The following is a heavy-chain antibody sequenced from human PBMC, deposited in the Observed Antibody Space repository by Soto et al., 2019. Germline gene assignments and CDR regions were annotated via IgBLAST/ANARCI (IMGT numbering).Heavy chain of an antibody. V-gene: IGHV4-39*01. CDR3: ARDKWELLTLYFDY. CDR1: GGSISSSSYY. CDR2: VYYSGST. D-gene: IGHD1-26*01. J-gene: IGHJ4*02. Sequence: LSLTCTVSGGSISSSSYYWGWIRQPPGKGLEGIGSVYYSGSTYYNPSLKSRVTISVDTSKNQFSLKLSSVTAADTAVYYCARDKWELLTLYFDYWGQGTLVTVSS.